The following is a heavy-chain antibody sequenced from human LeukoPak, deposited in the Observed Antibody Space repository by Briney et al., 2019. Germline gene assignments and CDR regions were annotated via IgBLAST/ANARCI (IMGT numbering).Heavy chain of an antibody. CDR2: ISHDGSNK. CDR1: GFTFSSYA. V-gene: IGHV3-30-3*01. D-gene: IGHD6-13*01. CDR3: ARAPGSSTSWSYFDF. J-gene: IGHJ4*02. Sequence: PGGSLRLSCAASGFTFSSYAIHWVRQAPGKGLEWVAVISHDGSNKNYADSVKGRFTVSRDNSKNTLYLQMNSLRGEDTAVYYCARAPGSSTSWSYFDFWGQGTLVTVSS.